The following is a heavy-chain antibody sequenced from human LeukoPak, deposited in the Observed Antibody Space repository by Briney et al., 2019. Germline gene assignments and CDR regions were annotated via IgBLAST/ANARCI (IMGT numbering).Heavy chain of an antibody. D-gene: IGHD3-9*01. CDR1: GYTFTGYY. Sequence: ASVKVSCKASGYTFTGYYMHWVRQAPGQGLEWMGRINPNSGGTNYAQKFQGRVTMTRDTSISTAYMELSRLRSDDTAVYCCARDHNPYIPIDKFDTYNWFDPWGQGTLVTVSS. CDR3: ARDHNPYIPIDKFDTYNWFDP. J-gene: IGHJ5*02. V-gene: IGHV1-2*06. CDR2: INPNSGGT.